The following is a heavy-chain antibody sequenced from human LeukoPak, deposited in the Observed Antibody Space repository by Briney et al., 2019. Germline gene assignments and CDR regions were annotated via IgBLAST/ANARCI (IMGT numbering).Heavy chain of an antibody. V-gene: IGHV3-30*18. CDR1: GFTFSSYG. J-gene: IGHJ5*01. D-gene: IGHD6-13*01. CDR2: ISFDGSNK. Sequence: PGRSLRLSCAASGFTFSSYGMHCVRQAPGKGLEWVAVISFDGSNKYCSDSVKGRFTISRDNSKNTLYLQMNSLRAEDTAVYYCAKDPIPGRIAAAGTGWFDYWGQGTLVTVSS. CDR3: AKDPIPGRIAAAGTGWFDY.